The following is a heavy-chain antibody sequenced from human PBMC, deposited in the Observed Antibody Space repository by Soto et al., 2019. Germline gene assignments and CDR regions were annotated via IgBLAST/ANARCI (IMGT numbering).Heavy chain of an antibody. Sequence: XGSLRLSCAASGFTFSSSAMSWVRQAPGKGLEWVSAISGSGASTYYADSVKGRFTISRDNSKNTLYLQMNSLRADDTAVYYCAKNRDGYYYSYFAYWGQGTLVTVSS. D-gene: IGHD3-22*01. CDR2: ISGSGAST. CDR1: GFTFSSSA. J-gene: IGHJ4*02. V-gene: IGHV3-23*01. CDR3: AKNRDGYYYSYFAY.